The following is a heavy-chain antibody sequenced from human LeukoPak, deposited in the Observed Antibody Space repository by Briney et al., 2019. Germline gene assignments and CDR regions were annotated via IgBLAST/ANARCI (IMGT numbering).Heavy chain of an antibody. D-gene: IGHD3-9*01. CDR1: GFTFDDYA. CDR3: ARVLRHFDWSPFDY. CDR2: ISWIGSST. Sequence: AGGSLTLSCAASGFTFDDYAMSWVRQGPGKGLEWVSGISWIGSSTGHADSVKGRFTISRDNARNSLYLQMNSLRAEDTAFYYCARVLRHFDWSPFDYWGQRILVTVSS. J-gene: IGHJ4*02. V-gene: IGHV3-20*04.